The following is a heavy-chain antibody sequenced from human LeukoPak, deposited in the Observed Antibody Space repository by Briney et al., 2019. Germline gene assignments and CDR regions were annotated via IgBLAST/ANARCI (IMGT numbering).Heavy chain of an antibody. D-gene: IGHD6-19*01. J-gene: IGHJ5*02. CDR3: ARGAVAGIPNWFDP. CDR1: GGSFSGYY. Sequence: SETLSLTCAVYGGSFSGYYWSWIRQPPGKGLEWIGEINHSGSTNYNPSLKSRVTISVDTSKNRFSLKLSSVTAADTAVYYCARGAVAGIPNWFDPWGQGTLVTVSS. V-gene: IGHV4-34*01. CDR2: INHSGST.